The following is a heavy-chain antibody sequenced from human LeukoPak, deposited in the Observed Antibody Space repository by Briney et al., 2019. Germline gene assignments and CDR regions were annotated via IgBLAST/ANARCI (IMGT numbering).Heavy chain of an antibody. D-gene: IGHD6-13*01. CDR3: TRDPIATAASGGDN. V-gene: IGHV3-21*01. Sequence: GGSLRLSCAASGFTFSDYSMNWVRQAPGKGLEWVSSITSRSSYMYYGDSVKGRFTISRDNAKNSLYLQMNSLRAEDTAVYYCTRDPIATAASGGDNWGQGTLVTVSS. CDR2: ITSRSSYM. CDR1: GFTFSDYS. J-gene: IGHJ4*02.